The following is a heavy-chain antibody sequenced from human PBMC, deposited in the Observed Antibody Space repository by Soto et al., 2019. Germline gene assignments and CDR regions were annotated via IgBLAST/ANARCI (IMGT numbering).Heavy chain of an antibody. J-gene: IGHJ4*02. Sequence: EVQLLESGGGLVQPGESLRLSCAASGFTFSSYAMSWVRQAPGKGLEGVSVISGSDDSTDYADSVKGRFTISRDNSKNTLYLQKNSLRAEDTAVYYCAKRSSSSTFDYWGQGTLVTVSS. CDR1: GFTFSSYA. CDR3: AKRSSSSTFDY. D-gene: IGHD6-6*01. CDR2: ISGSDDST. V-gene: IGHV3-23*01.